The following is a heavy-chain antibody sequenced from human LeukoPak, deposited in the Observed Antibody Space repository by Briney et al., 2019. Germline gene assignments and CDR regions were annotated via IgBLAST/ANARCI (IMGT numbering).Heavy chain of an antibody. Sequence: ETLSLTCTVSGGSISSYYWSCIRQPPGKGLEWIGYIYYSGSTNYNPSLESRVTISVDTSKNQFSLKLSSVTAADTAVYYCARNIVATVHLGWFDPWGQGTLVTVSS. D-gene: IGHD5-12*01. CDR1: GGSISSYY. CDR2: IYYSGST. CDR3: ARNIVATVHLGWFDP. J-gene: IGHJ5*02. V-gene: IGHV4-59*01.